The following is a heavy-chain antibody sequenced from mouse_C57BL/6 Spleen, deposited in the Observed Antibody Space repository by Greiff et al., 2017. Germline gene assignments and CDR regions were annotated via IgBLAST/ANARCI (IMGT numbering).Heavy chain of an antibody. CDR1: GYSFTGYY. Sequence: VQLQQSGPELVKPGASVKISCKASGYSFTGYYMNWVKQSPEKSLEWIGEINPSTGGTTYNQKFKAKATLTVDKSSSTAYMQLKSLTSEDSAVYYCARCDYDPYWYVDVWGTGTTVTVSS. D-gene: IGHD2-4*01. CDR2: INPSTGGT. J-gene: IGHJ1*03. V-gene: IGHV1-42*01. CDR3: ARCDYDPYWYVDV.